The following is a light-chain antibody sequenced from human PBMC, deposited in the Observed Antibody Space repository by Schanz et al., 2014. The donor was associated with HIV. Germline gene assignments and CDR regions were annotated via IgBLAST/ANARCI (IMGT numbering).Light chain of an antibody. J-gene: IGLJ2*01. CDR1: SSDVGSYNL. Sequence: QSALTQPPSASGSPGQSVTISCTGTSSDVGSYNLVSWYQQYPGKAPKLMIYEISKWPSGVSNRFSGSKSGNTASLTISGLQAEDEADYYCCSYTGSGTLVFGGGTKLTVL. V-gene: IGLV2-23*02. CDR2: EIS. CDR3: CSYTGSGTLV.